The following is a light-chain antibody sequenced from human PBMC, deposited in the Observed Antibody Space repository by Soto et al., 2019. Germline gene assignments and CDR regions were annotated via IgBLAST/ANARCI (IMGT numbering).Light chain of an antibody. V-gene: IGLV1-51*02. CDR1: SSNMGNYF. Sequence: QSVLTQPPSVSAAPGQTVAISCSESSSNMGNYFISWYQQVPGTAPRLLIYENKKRPSGIPDRFSGSKSGTSAALDITGLQTGDEAVYYCGTWDSSLITWVFGGGTKVTVL. CDR2: ENK. J-gene: IGLJ3*02. CDR3: GTWDSSLITWV.